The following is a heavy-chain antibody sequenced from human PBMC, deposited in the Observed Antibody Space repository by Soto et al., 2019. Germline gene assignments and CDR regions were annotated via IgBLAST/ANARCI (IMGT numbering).Heavy chain of an antibody. V-gene: IGHV2-5*01. Sequence: PTLVNPTQTLTLTCSFSGFSLTSTGVGVGWFRQPPGKALEWLGLTYWNDDDRYRSSLRSRLTITKDTSKNQVVLTMTNMDPEDTATYYCAHRPGGSGWRYYFDYWGQGTLVTVSS. J-gene: IGHJ4*02. CDR1: GFSLTSTGVG. D-gene: IGHD6-19*01. CDR2: TYWNDDD. CDR3: AHRPGGSGWRYYFDY.